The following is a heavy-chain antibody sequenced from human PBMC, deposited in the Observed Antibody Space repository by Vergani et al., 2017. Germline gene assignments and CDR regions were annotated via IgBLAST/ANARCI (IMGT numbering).Heavy chain of an antibody. CDR3: VRTVALWFGETKDGGWFDP. D-gene: IGHD3-10*01. J-gene: IGHJ5*02. Sequence: QVQLQESGPRLVKPSQTLSLTCTVSGASITSGSFYWSWIRQTAEKVLGWIVRIYPSGSSDYNPALSHRVTMSIDTSRNQFSLKLNSVTAADTAVYYCVRTVALWFGETKDGGWFDPWGQGTLVTVTS. CDR2: IYPSGSS. V-gene: IGHV4-61*02. CDR1: GASITSGSFY.